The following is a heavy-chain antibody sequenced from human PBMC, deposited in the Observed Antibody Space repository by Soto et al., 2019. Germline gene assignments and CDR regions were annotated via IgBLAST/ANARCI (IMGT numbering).Heavy chain of an antibody. CDR3: AREAGVGSIAVAGKNG. Sequence: GGSLRLSCAASGFTFSDYYMSWIRQAPGKGLEWVSYISSSGSTIYYADSVKGRFTISRDNAKNSLYLQMNSLRAEDTAVYYCAREAGVGSIAVAGKNGWGQGTLVTVSS. D-gene: IGHD6-19*01. CDR1: GFTFSDYY. J-gene: IGHJ4*02. CDR2: ISSSGSTI. V-gene: IGHV3-11*01.